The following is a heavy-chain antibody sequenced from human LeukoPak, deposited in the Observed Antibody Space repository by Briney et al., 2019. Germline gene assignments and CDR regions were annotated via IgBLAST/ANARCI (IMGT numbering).Heavy chain of an antibody. CDR1: RFNVNNYW. CDR2: INEDGRVT. J-gene: IGHJ4*02. D-gene: IGHD4-23*01. Sequence: GGSLRLSCAASRFNVNNYWMHWVRQAPGKGQVWVSRINEDGRVTSYAGSVRGRFTISRDSVENTLHLQMNSLRAEDTAVYYCVKDFGGNSDYWGQGTLVTVSS. V-gene: IGHV3-74*01. CDR3: VKDFGGNSDY.